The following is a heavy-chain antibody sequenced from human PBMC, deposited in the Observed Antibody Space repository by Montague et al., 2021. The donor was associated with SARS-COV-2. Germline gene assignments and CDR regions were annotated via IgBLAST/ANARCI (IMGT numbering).Heavy chain of an antibody. J-gene: IGHJ2*01. CDR2: IYPVDSDT. V-gene: IGHV5-51*01. Sequence: SGAEVKKPGESPKISCKGSGYSFKSYWIGWVRQMPGEGLEWMGIIYPVDSDTRYSPSFQGQVTISADKSITTAYLQWSSLKASDTAMYYCARRLEGSSWYFDLWGRGTLVTVSS. CDR3: ARRLEGSSWYFDL. D-gene: IGHD6-13*01. CDR1: GYSFKSYW.